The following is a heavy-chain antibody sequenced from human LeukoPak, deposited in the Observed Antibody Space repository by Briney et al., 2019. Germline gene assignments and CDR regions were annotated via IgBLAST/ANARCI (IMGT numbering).Heavy chain of an antibody. J-gene: IGHJ4*02. CDR2: ISYDGSNK. Sequence: GGSLRLSCAASGFTFSSYGMHWVRQAPGKGLEWVAVISYDGSNKYYADSVKGRFTISRDNSKNTLYLQMNSLRAEDTAVYYCAKVGVTYYDFWSGYLNYWGQGTLVTVSS. V-gene: IGHV3-30*12. CDR3: AKVGVTYYDFWSGYLNY. D-gene: IGHD3-3*01. CDR1: GFTFSSYG.